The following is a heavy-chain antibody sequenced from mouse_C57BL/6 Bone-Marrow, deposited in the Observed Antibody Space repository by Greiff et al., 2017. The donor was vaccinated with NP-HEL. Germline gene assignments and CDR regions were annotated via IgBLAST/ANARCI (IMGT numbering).Heavy chain of an antibody. V-gene: IGHV2-2*01. J-gene: IGHJ2*01. CDR1: GFSLTSYG. Sequence: QVQLQQSGPGLVQPSQSLSITCTVSGFSLTSYGVHWVRQSPGKGLEWLGVIWRGGSTDYNAAFISRLSISKDNSKSQVFFKMNSLQADDTAIYYCARTDGYYLYYFDYWGQGTTLTVST. D-gene: IGHD2-3*01. CDR3: ARTDGYYLYYFDY. CDR2: IWRGGST.